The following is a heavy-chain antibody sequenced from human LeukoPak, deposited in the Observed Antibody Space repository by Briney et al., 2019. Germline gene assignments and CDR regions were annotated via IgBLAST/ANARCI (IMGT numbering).Heavy chain of an antibody. CDR2: ISSRGTIT. CDR1: GFTFSDYY. D-gene: IGHD3-22*01. Sequence: GGSLRLSCVAFGFTFSDYYMSWIRQAPGKGLEWVSHISSRGTITYYADSVKGRFTISRDNAKNSLCLQMNSLRAEDTAVYYCARTAYYYDSSGYDDAFDTWSQGTMVTVSS. J-gene: IGHJ3*02. V-gene: IGHV3-11*01. CDR3: ARTAYYYDSSGYDDAFDT.